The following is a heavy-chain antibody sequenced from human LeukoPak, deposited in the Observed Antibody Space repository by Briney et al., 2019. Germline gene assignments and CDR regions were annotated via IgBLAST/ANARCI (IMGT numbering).Heavy chain of an antibody. J-gene: IGHJ4*02. Sequence: GGSLRLSSAASGFTFSSHGMSWVRQAPGKGLEWVSGISGSGGGTFYADSVRGRFTISRDNSKNTVYLQMNSLRAEDTAVYYCAKSATTVTSNFEYWGQGTLVTVSS. V-gene: IGHV3-23*01. CDR2: ISGSGGGT. D-gene: IGHD4-17*01. CDR3: AKSATTVTSNFEY. CDR1: GFTFSSHG.